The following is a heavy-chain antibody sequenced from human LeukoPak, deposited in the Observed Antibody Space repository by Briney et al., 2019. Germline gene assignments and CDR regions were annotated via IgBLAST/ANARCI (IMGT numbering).Heavy chain of an antibody. J-gene: IGHJ5*02. CDR1: GGTFSSYA. CDR3: ARASPYFYCSGGSCYFHP. D-gene: IGHD2-15*01. CDR2: IIPIFGTA. V-gene: IGHV1-69*05. Sequence: SVKVSCKSSGGTFSSYAISWVRQAPGQGLEWMGGIIPIFGTANYAQKFQGRVTITTDESTSTAYMELSSLRSEDTAVYYCARASPYFYCSGGSCYFHPWGQGTLVTVSS.